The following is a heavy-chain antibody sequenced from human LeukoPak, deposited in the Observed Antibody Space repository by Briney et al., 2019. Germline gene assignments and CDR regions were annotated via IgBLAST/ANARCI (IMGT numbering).Heavy chain of an antibody. CDR2: INPNSGDT. CDR1: GYTFTTYH. Sequence: ASVKVSCTASGYTFTTYHLHWVRQAPGQGLEWMGRINPNSGDTNYAQKFQGRVTMTTDTSISTAYMDLSGLRSDDTAMYYCAREIRRGAGDWFDPWGQGTLVTVSS. CDR3: AREIRRGAGDWFDP. V-gene: IGHV1-2*06. D-gene: IGHD1-26*01. J-gene: IGHJ5*02.